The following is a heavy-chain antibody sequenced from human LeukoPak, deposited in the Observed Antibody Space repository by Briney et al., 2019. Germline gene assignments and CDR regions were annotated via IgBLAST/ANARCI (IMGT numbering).Heavy chain of an antibody. D-gene: IGHD3-3*01. CDR1: GGSISSSSYY. Sequence: SETLSLTCTVSGGSISSSSYYWGWIRQSPGKGLEWIGNIYYSGSTYYNPSLKSRVTISVDTSKNQFSLKLSSVTAADTAVYYCAREYDRKYFDYWGQGTLVTVSS. V-gene: IGHV4-39*07. J-gene: IGHJ4*02. CDR3: AREYDRKYFDY. CDR2: IYYSGST.